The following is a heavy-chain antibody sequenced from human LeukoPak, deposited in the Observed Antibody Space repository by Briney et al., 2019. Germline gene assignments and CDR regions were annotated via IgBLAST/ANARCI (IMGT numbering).Heavy chain of an antibody. CDR2: IKPSGGDT. Sequence: ASVKVSCKTSGYSFTSYNLHWVRQAPGRRLEWMGIIKPSGGDTNYAQKFQGRVTMTRDTSTSTVYMELSSLKSEDTAVYYCARARDGYNDAYDIWGQGTMVTVSS. CDR1: GYSFTSYN. D-gene: IGHD5-24*01. CDR3: ARARDGYNDAYDI. J-gene: IGHJ3*02. V-gene: IGHV1-46*01.